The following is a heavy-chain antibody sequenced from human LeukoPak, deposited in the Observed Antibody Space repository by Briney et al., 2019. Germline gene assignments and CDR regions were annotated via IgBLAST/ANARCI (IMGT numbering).Heavy chain of an antibody. Sequence: PGGSLRLSCAASGFTFSSYAMSWVRQAPGKGLEWVSAISGSSGSTYYADSVKGRFTISRDNSKNTLYLQMNSLRAEDTAVYYCAKDREQWRHTFDYWGQGTLVTVSS. CDR2: ISGSSGST. J-gene: IGHJ4*02. CDR1: GFTFSSYA. CDR3: AKDREQWRHTFDY. V-gene: IGHV3-23*01. D-gene: IGHD6-19*01.